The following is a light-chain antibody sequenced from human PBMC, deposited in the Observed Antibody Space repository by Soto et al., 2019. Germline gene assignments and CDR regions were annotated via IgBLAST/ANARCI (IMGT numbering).Light chain of an antibody. CDR2: DAS. Sequence: DIQMTHSPSSLSASLGDRVTITCRASQSISSFLNWYQQKPGKAPKLLIYDASSLESGVPSRFSGSGSGTEFTLTISNLQPDDFATYYCQQYDSYSSGPFGQGTKVDIK. CDR1: QSISSF. J-gene: IGKJ1*01. CDR3: QQYDSYSSGP. V-gene: IGKV1-5*01.